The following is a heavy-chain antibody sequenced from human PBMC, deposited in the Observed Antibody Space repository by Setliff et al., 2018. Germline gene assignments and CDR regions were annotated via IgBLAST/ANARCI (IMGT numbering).Heavy chain of an antibody. CDR1: GYTFSDYY. CDR3: ARGGIYDYVSSAYFDL. J-gene: IGHJ3*01. Sequence: ASVKVSCKASGYTFSDYYMYWVRQAPGQGLEWMGWINPKSGGAHYAQKFQGRVTMSRETSISTDYMELSRLTSDDTAVYYCARGGIYDYVSSAYFDLWGQGSMVAVSS. CDR2: INPKSGGA. V-gene: IGHV1-2*02. D-gene: IGHD3-16*01.